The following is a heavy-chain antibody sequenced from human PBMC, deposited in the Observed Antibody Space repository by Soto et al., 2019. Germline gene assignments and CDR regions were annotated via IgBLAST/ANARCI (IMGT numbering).Heavy chain of an antibody. D-gene: IGHD3-10*01. CDR1: GGSISSGGYY. CDR3: ARELRFGEDYYGMDV. V-gene: IGHV4-31*03. Sequence: QVQLQESGPGLVKPSQTLSLTCTVSGGSISSGGYYWSWIRQHPGKGLEWIGYIYYSGSTFYNPSLKSRVTISVDTSKNQFSLKLSSVTAADTAVYYCARELRFGEDYYGMDVWGQGTTVTVSS. CDR2: IYYSGST. J-gene: IGHJ6*02.